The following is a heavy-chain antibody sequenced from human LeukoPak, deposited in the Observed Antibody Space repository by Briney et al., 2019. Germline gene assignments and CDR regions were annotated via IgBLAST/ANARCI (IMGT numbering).Heavy chain of an antibody. D-gene: IGHD3-22*01. Sequence: GGSLRLSCAASGFTFSSYSMNWVRQAPGKGLEWVSSISSSSSYIYYADSVKGRFTISRDNAKNSLYLQMNSLRSDDTAVYYCASWWERALYDSSGYGAFDIWGQGTMVTVSS. V-gene: IGHV3-21*04. CDR1: GFTFSSYS. J-gene: IGHJ3*02. CDR3: ASWWERALYDSSGYGAFDI. CDR2: ISSSSSYI.